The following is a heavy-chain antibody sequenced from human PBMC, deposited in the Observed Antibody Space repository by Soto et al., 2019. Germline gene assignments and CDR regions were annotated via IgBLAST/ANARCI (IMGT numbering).Heavy chain of an antibody. D-gene: IGHD3-16*02. V-gene: IGHV3-66*01. CDR2: IYSGGST. Sequence: EVPLVESGGGLVQPGGSLSLSCAASGFTVSSNYMSWVRQAPGKGLEWVSVIYSGGSTYYADSVKGRFTISRDNSKNTLYRQMNSLRAEDTAVYYCATRYDYIWGSYRYPIHWGQGTLVTVSS. J-gene: IGHJ4*02. CDR3: ATRYDYIWGSYRYPIH. CDR1: GFTVSSNY.